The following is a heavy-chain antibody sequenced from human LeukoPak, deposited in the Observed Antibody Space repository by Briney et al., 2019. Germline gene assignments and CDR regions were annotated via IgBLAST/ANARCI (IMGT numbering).Heavy chain of an antibody. CDR3: ATALGTPRQFDY. J-gene: IGHJ4*02. D-gene: IGHD1-14*01. CDR2: FDPEDAET. CDR1: EYTLTELS. V-gene: IGHV1-24*01. Sequence: DSVNVSCKVSEYTLTELSMHWVRQAPGKGLEWMGGFDPEDAETIYAQQFQGRVTMTEDTSTDTAYMELSSLRSEDTAVYYCATALGTPRQFDYWGQGTLVADSS.